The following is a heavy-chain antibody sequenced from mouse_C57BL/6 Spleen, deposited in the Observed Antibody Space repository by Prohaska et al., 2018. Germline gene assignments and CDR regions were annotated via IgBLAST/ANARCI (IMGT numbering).Heavy chain of an antibody. V-gene: IGHV11-2*01. CDR1: GFTFSGFW. CDR2: INSDGSAI. D-gene: IGHD2-14*01. Sequence: EVQLLETGGGLVQPGGSRGLSCEGSGFTFSGFWMSWVRQTPGKTLEWIGDINSDGSAINYAPSIKDRFTIFRDNDKSTLYLQMSNVRSEDTATYFCMRDDRNYWYFDVWGTGTTVTVSS. J-gene: IGHJ1*03. CDR3: MRDDRNYWYFDV.